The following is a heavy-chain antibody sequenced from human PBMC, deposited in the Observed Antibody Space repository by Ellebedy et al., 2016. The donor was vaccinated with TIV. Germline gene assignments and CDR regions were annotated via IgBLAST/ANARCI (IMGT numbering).Heavy chain of an antibody. V-gene: IGHV4-38-2*02. J-gene: IGHJ4*02. Sequence: SETLSLXXSVSGYSISTGHYWGWIRQPPGKGLEWIGSLDHSGYTYYNPSLKSRVTLSLDTSKNDLSLKLSSVTAADTTVYYCARIVEFGTSLVYSFDYWGQGTLVTVSS. CDR2: LDHSGYT. D-gene: IGHD1/OR15-1a*01. CDR1: GYSISTGHY. CDR3: ARIVEFGTSLVYSFDY.